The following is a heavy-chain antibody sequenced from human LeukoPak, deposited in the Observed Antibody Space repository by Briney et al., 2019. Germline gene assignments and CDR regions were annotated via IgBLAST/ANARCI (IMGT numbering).Heavy chain of an antibody. Sequence: GASVKVSCKASGYTFTSNDISWVRQAPGQGLEWMGYITTYNGNTNYAQKLQGRVTLTTDTSTSTAYMELSSLRSEDTAVYYCARAPRYCSGGSCYLDAFDIWGQGTMVTVSS. CDR1: GYTFTSND. D-gene: IGHD2-15*01. V-gene: IGHV1-18*01. J-gene: IGHJ3*02. CDR3: ARAPRYCSGGSCYLDAFDI. CDR2: ITTYNGNT.